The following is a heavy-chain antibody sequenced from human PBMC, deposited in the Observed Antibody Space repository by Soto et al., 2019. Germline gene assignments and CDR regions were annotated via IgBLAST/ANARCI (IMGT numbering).Heavy chain of an antibody. D-gene: IGHD3-10*01. V-gene: IGHV4-34*01. CDR1: GGSFSGYY. J-gene: IGHJ5*02. CDR2: INHSGST. CDR3: AREGLWFAKTNWFDP. Sequence: SAPLSLTCAVYGGSFSGYYWSWIRQPPWKGLEWIGEINHSGSTNYNPSLKSRVTISVDTSKNQFSLKLSSVTAADTAVYYCAREGLWFAKTNWFDPWGQGTLVTSPQ.